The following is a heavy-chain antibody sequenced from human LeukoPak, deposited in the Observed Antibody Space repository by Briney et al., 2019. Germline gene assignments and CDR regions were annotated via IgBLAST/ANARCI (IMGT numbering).Heavy chain of an antibody. CDR1: GGTFSSYA. D-gene: IGHD3-3*01. CDR3: AKDRPRFLEWLFETETDAFDI. J-gene: IGHJ3*02. CDR2: IIPILGTA. Sequence: SVKVSCKASGGTFSSYAISWVRQAPGQGLEWMGRIIPILGTANYARKFQGRVTITTDESTSTAYMELSSLRSEDTAVYYCAKDRPRFLEWLFETETDAFDIWGQGTMVTVSS. V-gene: IGHV1-69*11.